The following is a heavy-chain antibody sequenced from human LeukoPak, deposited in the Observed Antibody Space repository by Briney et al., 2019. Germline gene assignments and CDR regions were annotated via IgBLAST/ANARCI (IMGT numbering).Heavy chain of an antibody. CDR3: ASSLGAVADEYYFDY. J-gene: IGHJ4*02. Sequence: SETLSLTCTVSGGSISSGSYYWSWIRQPPGKGLEWIGEINHSGSTNYNPSLKSRVTISVDTSKNQFSLKLSSVTAADTAVYYCASSLGAVADEYYFDYWGQGTLVTVSS. V-gene: IGHV4-39*07. CDR1: GGSISSGSYY. CDR2: INHSGST. D-gene: IGHD6-19*01.